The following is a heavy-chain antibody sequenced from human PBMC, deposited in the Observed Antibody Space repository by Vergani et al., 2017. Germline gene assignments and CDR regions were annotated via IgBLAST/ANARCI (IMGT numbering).Heavy chain of an antibody. J-gene: IGHJ4*02. Sequence: QVQLQQWGAGLLKPSETLSLTCAVYGGSFSGYYWSWIRQPPGKGLEWIGEINHSGSTNYHPSLKSRVTISVDTSKNQFSLKLSSVTAADTAVYYCARGKARACDYWGQGTLVTVSS. CDR3: ARGKARACDY. CDR1: GGSFSGYY. V-gene: IGHV4-34*01. CDR2: INHSGST.